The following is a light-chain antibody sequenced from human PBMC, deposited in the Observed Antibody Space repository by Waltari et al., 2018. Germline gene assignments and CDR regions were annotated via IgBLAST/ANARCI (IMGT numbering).Light chain of an antibody. CDR1: ALPKQF. V-gene: IGLV3-25*03. CDR2: KDS. CDR3: QSTDSSTTSVV. Sequence: SYELTQPPSVSLSPGQTARITCSGGALPKQFAYWYQQKPGQAPVLVIYKDSERPSGIPGRFSGSSSGTAVTLTISGVQAEDEADYYCQSTDSSTTSVVFGGGTKLTVL. J-gene: IGLJ2*01.